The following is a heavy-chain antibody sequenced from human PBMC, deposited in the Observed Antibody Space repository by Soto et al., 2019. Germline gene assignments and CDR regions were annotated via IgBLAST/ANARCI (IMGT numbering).Heavy chain of an antibody. CDR3: ARVGHITNYGMAV. Sequence: QVQLVQSGAEVKKPVSSVKVSCEASGGTFSSYPINWVRQAPGQGLEWMGGIIPFFGTSNYAQKFQGRVTITEDDSTSTAYMELRSLRSEDTAVYYCARVGHITNYGMAVWGQGTTVTVSS. J-gene: IGHJ6*02. CDR2: IIPFFGTS. CDR1: GGTFSSYP. V-gene: IGHV1-69*01. D-gene: IGHD1-26*01.